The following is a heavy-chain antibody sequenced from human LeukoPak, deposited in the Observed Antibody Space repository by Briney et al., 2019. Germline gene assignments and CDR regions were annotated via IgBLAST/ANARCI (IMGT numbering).Heavy chain of an antibody. J-gene: IGHJ5*02. D-gene: IGHD1-26*01. V-gene: IGHV7-4-1*02. CDR3: ARYRYSGSYNWFDP. Sequence: ASVTVSCKASGYTFTSYAMNWVRQAPGQGLEWMGWINTNTGNPTYAQGFTGRFVFSLDTSVSTAYLQISSLKAEDTAVYYCARYRYSGSYNWFDPWGQGTLVTVSS. CDR1: GYTFTSYA. CDR2: INTNTGNP.